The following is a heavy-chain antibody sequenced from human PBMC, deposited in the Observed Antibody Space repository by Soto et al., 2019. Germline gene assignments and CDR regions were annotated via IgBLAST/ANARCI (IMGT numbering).Heavy chain of an antibody. D-gene: IGHD1-1*01. J-gene: IGHJ6*02. CDR2: ISGSGRDT. CDR1: GIRLISDA. V-gene: IGHV3-23*04. CDR3: ARDRGNALDV. Sequence: EVQLEESGGGLVQPGGSLRLSCAVSGIRLISDAMSWVRQAPGKGLEWVSAISGSGRDTYYADPVKGRLTISRDTSKNTLYLQMNSLRVEDTDVDYCARDRGNALDVWGQGTTVTVSS.